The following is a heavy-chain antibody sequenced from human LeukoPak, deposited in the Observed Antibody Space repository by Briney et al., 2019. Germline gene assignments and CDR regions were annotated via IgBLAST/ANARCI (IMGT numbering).Heavy chain of an antibody. D-gene: IGHD3-22*01. J-gene: IGHJ4*02. CDR2: ISAYNGNT. CDR3: ARTEVLPDYYDNSGGFDY. V-gene: IGHV1-18*01. Sequence: ASVKVSCKASGYTFTSYGISWVRQAPGQGLEWMGWISAYNGNTNYAQTLQGRVTMTTDTSTSTAYMELRSLRSDDTAVYYCARTEVLPDYYDNSGGFDYWGQGILVTVSS. CDR1: GYTFTSYG.